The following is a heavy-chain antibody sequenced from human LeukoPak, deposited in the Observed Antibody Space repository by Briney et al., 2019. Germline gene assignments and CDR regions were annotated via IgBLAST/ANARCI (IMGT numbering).Heavy chain of an antibody. CDR1: GGSFSGYY. CDR3: ARSVIYDSSGYLYYFDY. D-gene: IGHD3-22*01. J-gene: IGHJ4*02. CDR2: INRSGST. V-gene: IGHV4-34*01. Sequence: SETLSLTCAVYGGSFSGYYWSWIRQPPGEGLEWIGEINRSGSTNYNPSLKSRVTISVDTSKNQFSLKLSSVTAADTAVYYCARSVIYDSSGYLYYFDYWGQGTLVTVSS.